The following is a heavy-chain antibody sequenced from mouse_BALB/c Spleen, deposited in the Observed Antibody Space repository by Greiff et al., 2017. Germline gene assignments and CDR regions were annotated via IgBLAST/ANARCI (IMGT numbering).Heavy chain of an antibody. D-gene: IGHD2-4*01. CDR3: DRAMITTTWFAY. CDR2: IWAGGST. CDR1: GFSLTSYG. J-gene: IGHJ3*01. Sequence: VQLQQSGPGLVAPSQSLSITCTVSGFSLTSYGVHWVRQPPGKGLEWLGVIWAGGSTTYNSALMSRVSISKDNSKSQVYLKMNRLQTDDTAMYYCDRAMITTTWFAYWGQGTLVTVSA. V-gene: IGHV2-9*02.